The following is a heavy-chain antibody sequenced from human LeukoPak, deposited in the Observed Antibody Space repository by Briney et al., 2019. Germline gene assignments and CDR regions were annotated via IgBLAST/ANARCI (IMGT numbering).Heavy chain of an antibody. CDR1: GYTFTGYY. V-gene: IGHV1-2*02. Sequence: ASVKVSCKASGYTFTGYYMHWVRQAPGQGLEWMGWIIPNSGGTNYAQKFQGRVTMTRDTSISTAYMELSRLRSDDTAVYYCARGDTYYYDTSGYPQVLQYRGQGTLVTVSS. CDR3: ARGDTYYYDTSGYPQVLQY. CDR2: IIPNSGGT. J-gene: IGHJ4*02. D-gene: IGHD3-22*01.